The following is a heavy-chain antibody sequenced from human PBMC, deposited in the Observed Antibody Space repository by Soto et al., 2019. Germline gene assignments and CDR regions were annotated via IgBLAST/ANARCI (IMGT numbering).Heavy chain of an antibody. CDR3: ARYVSAGRSSWPLSAFDI. D-gene: IGHD6-13*01. Sequence: SQTLSLTCAISGDSVSSNSAAWNWIRQSPSRGLEWLGRTYYRSKWYNDYAVSVKSRITINPDTSKNQFSLQLNSVTPEDTAVYYCARYVSAGRSSWPLSAFDIWGQGTMVTVSS. CDR2: TYYRSKWYN. CDR1: GDSVSSNSAA. V-gene: IGHV6-1*01. J-gene: IGHJ3*02.